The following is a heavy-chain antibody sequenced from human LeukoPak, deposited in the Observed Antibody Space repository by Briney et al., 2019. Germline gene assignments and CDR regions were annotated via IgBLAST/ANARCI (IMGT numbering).Heavy chain of an antibody. Sequence: GGSLSLSCAASGFTFSSYAIHWVRQAPGKGLEWVAVISYDGSNKYYADSVKGRFTISRDNSKNTLYLQMNSLRAEDTAVYYCARGPYYDILTGSPLYYGMDVWGQGTTVTVSS. J-gene: IGHJ6*02. CDR3: ARGPYYDILTGSPLYYGMDV. D-gene: IGHD3-9*01. CDR2: ISYDGSNK. V-gene: IGHV3-30-3*01. CDR1: GFTFSSYA.